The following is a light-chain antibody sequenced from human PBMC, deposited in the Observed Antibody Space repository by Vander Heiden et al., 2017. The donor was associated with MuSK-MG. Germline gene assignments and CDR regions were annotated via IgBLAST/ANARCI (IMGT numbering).Light chain of an antibody. V-gene: IGKV1-39*01. CDR1: HGINTY. CDR3: RQTDSTPRT. CDR2: TAS. Sequence: DIQMTQSPSSLSASVGDRVTITCRASHGINTYLSWYQQRPGEAPKLLIYTASSLESGVPSRFSGSGSGSDFTLTISRLQPEDFATYYCRQTDSTPRTFGQGTKVEIK. J-gene: IGKJ1*01.